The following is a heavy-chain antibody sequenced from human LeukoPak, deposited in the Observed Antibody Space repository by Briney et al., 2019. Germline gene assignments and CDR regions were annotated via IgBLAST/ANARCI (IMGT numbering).Heavy chain of an antibody. CDR3: ASSLDYYGSGSYHQFDY. V-gene: IGHV4-59*08. CDR2: IYYSGGT. J-gene: IGHJ4*02. Sequence: PSETLSLTCTVSGGSISSYYWSWIRQPPGKGLEWIGYIYYSGGTNYNPSLKSRVTISVDTSKNQFSLKLSSVTAADTAVYYCASSLDYYGSGSYHQFDYWGQGTLVTVSS. CDR1: GGSISSYY. D-gene: IGHD3-10*01.